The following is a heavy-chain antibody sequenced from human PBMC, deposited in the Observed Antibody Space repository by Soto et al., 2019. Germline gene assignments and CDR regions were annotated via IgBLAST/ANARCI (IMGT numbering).Heavy chain of an antibody. Sequence: QVQLVQSGAEVRKPWASVKVSCNVTGYTFSGHNLHWVRQAPGQGLEWMGWTNAKSGGTNYAQKVQDRVTMTAGTSVSAASMELTSMRYDEAAVFYCARGLECSPASFFDSWGQGTGVNVSS. J-gene: IGHJ4*02. CDR2: TNAKSGGT. CDR3: ARGLECSPASFFDS. CDR1: GYTFSGHN. D-gene: IGHD6-13*01. V-gene: IGHV1-2*02.